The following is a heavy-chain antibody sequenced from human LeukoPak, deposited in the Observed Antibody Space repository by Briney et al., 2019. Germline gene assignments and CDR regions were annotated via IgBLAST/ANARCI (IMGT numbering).Heavy chain of an antibody. Sequence: SETLFLTCAVYGGSFSGYYWTWIRQPPGKGLEWIGEVNHSGSTNYNPSLKSRVTISVDTSKNQFSLKLSSVTAADTAVYYCARQRGYSGYDWGYWGQGTLVTVSS. D-gene: IGHD5-12*01. CDR1: GGSFSGYY. CDR3: ARQRGYSGYDWGY. V-gene: IGHV4-34*01. J-gene: IGHJ4*02. CDR2: VNHSGST.